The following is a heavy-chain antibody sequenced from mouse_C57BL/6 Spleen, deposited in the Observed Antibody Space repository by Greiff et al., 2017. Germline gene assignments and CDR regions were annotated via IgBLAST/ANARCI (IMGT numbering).Heavy chain of an antibody. CDR3: ARHEVFYSNYDGYAMDY. CDR2: FYPGSGSI. Sequence: QVQLQQSGAELVKPGASVKLSCKASGYTFTEYTIHWVKQRSGQGLEWIGWFYPGSGSIKYNEKFKDKATLTADKSSSTVYMELSRLTSEDSAVYFCARHEVFYSNYDGYAMDYWGQGTSVTVSS. V-gene: IGHV1-62-2*01. CDR1: GYTFTEYT. D-gene: IGHD2-5*01. J-gene: IGHJ4*01.